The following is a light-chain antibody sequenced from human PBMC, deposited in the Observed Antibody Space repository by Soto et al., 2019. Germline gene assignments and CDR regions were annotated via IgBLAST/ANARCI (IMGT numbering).Light chain of an antibody. CDR3: QQNGSSQGT. V-gene: IGKV3-20*01. CDR2: GAS. CDR1: QSVSSSY. J-gene: IGKJ1*01. Sequence: EIVLTQSPGTLSLSPGERATLSCRASQSVSSSYLAWYQQKPGQAPRLPIYGASSRATGIPDRFSGSGSGTDFTLTISRLEPEDFAVYYCQQNGSSQGTFGKGPR.